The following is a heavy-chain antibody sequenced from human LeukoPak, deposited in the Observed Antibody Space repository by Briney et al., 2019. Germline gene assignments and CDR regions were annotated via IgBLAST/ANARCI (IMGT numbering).Heavy chain of an antibody. D-gene: IGHD3-22*01. CDR3: AKNWDDYDSSGPIDH. CDR2: IGASGLNT. V-gene: IGHV3-23*01. Sequence: GGSLRLSCAASGFSLSAYAMSWVRQAPGKGLEWVSGIGASGLNTYYADTVKGRLTISRDNSNNAVYLQLYSLRVEDTAVYYCAKNWDDYDSSGPIDHWGQGALVTVSS. CDR1: GFSLSAYA. J-gene: IGHJ4*02.